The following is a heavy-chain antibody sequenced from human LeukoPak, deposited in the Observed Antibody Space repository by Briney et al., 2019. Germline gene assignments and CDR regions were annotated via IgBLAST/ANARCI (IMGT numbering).Heavy chain of an antibody. Sequence: GGSLRLSCAASGFTFSSYAMSWVRQAPGKGLEWVPAISGSGGSTYYADSVKGRFTISRDNSKNTLYLQMNSLRAEDTAVYYCAKLPLLLRDYFDYWGQGTLVTVSS. D-gene: IGHD3-22*01. V-gene: IGHV3-23*01. J-gene: IGHJ4*02. CDR2: ISGSGGST. CDR1: GFTFSSYA. CDR3: AKLPLLLRDYFDY.